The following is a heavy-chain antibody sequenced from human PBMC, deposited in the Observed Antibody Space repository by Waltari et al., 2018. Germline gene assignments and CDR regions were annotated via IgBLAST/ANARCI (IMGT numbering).Heavy chain of an antibody. D-gene: IGHD3-3*01. J-gene: IGHJ6*02. V-gene: IGHV4-59*01. CDR1: GGSISSYY. CDR3: ARDSLLYYDFWSGYYSSPPDV. Sequence: QVQLQESGPGLVKPSETLSLTCTVSGGSISSYYWSWIRQPPGKGLEWIGYIYYSGSTNYNPSLKSRVTISVDTSKNQFSLKLSSVTAADTAVYYCARDSLLYYDFWSGYYSSPPDVWGQGTTVTVSS. CDR2: IYYSGST.